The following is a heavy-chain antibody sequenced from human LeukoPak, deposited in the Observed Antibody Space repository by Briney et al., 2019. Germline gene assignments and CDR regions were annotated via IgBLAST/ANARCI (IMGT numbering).Heavy chain of an antibody. J-gene: IGHJ6*04. D-gene: IGHD3-10*02. Sequence: PGGSLRLSCATSGFTFSPYSFNWVRQAPGKGLEWISYINAHRTIYYADSVEGRFIISRDNAKNSAYLQLNSLRAEDTAVYYCAELGITMIGGVWGKGTTVTISS. CDR2: INAHRTI. CDR3: AELGITMIGGV. V-gene: IGHV3-48*01. CDR1: GFTFSPYS.